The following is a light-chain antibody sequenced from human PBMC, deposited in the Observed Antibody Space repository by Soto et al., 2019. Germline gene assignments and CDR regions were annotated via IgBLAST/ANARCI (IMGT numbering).Light chain of an antibody. CDR3: QQFNSYPIT. Sequence: DIQLTQSPSFLSASVGDRVTITCRASQGISSYLAWYQQKPGKAPKLLMYAASTLQSGVPSRFSGSGSGTEFTLTISSLQPEDFATYYCQQFNSYPITFGQGTRLEIK. V-gene: IGKV1-9*01. CDR1: QGISSY. CDR2: AAS. J-gene: IGKJ5*01.